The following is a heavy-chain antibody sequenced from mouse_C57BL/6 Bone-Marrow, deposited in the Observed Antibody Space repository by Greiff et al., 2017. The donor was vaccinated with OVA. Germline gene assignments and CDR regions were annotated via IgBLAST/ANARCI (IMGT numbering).Heavy chain of an antibody. V-gene: IGHV1-69*01. J-gene: IGHJ2*01. D-gene: IGHD1-1*01. Sequence: QVQLQQPGAELVMPGASVKLSCKASGYTFTSYWMHWVKQRPGKGLEWIGEIDPSDSYTNYNQKFKGKSTLTVDKSSSTAYMQLSSLTSEDAAVYYCAREGNYYGSSYDYWGQGTTLTVSS. CDR2: IDPSDSYT. CDR1: GYTFTSYW. CDR3: AREGNYYGSSYDY.